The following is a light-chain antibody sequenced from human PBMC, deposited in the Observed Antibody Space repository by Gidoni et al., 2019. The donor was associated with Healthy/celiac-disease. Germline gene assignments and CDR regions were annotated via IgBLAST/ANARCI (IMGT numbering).Light chain of an antibody. CDR1: SSDVGGYNY. CDR2: DVS. J-gene: IGLJ2*01. CDR3: SSYTSSSTDVV. V-gene: IGLV2-14*03. Sequence: QSALTQPASVSVSPGQSITISCTGTSSDVGGYNYVSWYPQHPGKAPKLMSYDVSNRPSGVSNRFSGSKSGNTASLTISGLQAEDEADYYCSSYTSSSTDVVFGGGTKLTVL.